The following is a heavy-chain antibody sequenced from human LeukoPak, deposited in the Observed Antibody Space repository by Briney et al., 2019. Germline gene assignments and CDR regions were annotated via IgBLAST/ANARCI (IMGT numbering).Heavy chain of an antibody. V-gene: IGHV4-39*01. CDR1: GGSISSSSYY. J-gene: IGHJ3*02. CDR2: IYYSGST. Sequence: SETLSLTCTVSGGSISSSSYYWGWIRQPPGKGLEWIGSIYYSGSTYYNPSLKSRVTISVDTSKNQFSLKLSSVTAADTAVYYCARAADSGSYADAFDIWGQGTMVTVSS. D-gene: IGHD1-26*01. CDR3: ARAADSGSYADAFDI.